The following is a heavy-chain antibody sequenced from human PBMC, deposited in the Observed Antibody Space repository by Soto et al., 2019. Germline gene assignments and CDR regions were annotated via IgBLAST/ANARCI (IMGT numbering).Heavy chain of an antibody. CDR1: GGTFSRYA. V-gene: IGHV1-69*01. J-gene: IGHJ6*02. CDR3: ARAVRTGFYGIDV. Sequence: QVQLVQSGSEVRKPGSSVKVSCKASGGTFSRYAINWVRQAPGQGLEWMGGIIPMFGTTNYAEKFQGRLTITADESTSTAYMELSSLNSEDTAVYYCARAVRTGFYGIDVWGQGTTVSVSS. CDR2: IIPMFGTT.